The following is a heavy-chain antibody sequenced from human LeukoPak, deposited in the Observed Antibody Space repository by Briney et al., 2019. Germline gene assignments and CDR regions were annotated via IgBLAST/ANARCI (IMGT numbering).Heavy chain of an antibody. V-gene: IGHV3-21*01. J-gene: IGHJ6*03. D-gene: IGHD3-10*01. CDR1: GFTFSSYS. CDR3: ASAPRGSGSYQYYYYYMDV. CDR2: MSSSSSYI. Sequence: GGSLRLSCAASGFTFSSYSMDWVRQAPGKGLEWVSSMSSSSSYIYYADSVKGRFTISRDNAKNSLYLQMNSLRAEDTAVYYCASAPRGSGSYQYYYYYMDVWGKGTTVTVSS.